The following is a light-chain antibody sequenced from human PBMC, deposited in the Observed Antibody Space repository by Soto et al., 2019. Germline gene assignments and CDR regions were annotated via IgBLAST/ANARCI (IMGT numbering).Light chain of an antibody. CDR1: ETVATN. V-gene: IGKV3-20*01. J-gene: IGKJ1*01. CDR3: QQYGSSPWT. CDR2: GAS. Sequence: EVVMTQSPATLSVSPGERATLSCRASETVATNLAWYQQKPGQAPRLLIYGASSRATGLPDRFSGSGSGTDFTITISRLEPEHFAVYYCQQYGSSPWTFGQGTKVDIK.